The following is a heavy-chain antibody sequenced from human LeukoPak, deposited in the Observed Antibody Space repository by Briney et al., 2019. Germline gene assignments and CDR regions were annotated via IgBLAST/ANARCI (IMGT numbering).Heavy chain of an antibody. CDR1: GFTFSSYE. CDR2: ISSSGSTI. Sequence: GGSLRLSCAASGFTFSSYEMNWVRQAPGKGLEWVSYISSSGSTIYYADSVKGQFTISRDNAKNSLYLQMNSLRAEDTAVYYCASVFYSNRYFDYWGQGTLVSVSS. J-gene: IGHJ4*02. CDR3: ASVFYSNRYFDY. D-gene: IGHD4-11*01. V-gene: IGHV3-48*03.